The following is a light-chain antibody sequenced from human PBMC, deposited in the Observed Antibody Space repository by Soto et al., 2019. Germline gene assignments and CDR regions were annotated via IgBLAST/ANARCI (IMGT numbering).Light chain of an antibody. Sequence: RLNQCGAAFSGSTGDIVTISCRASQGISSYLAWYQQKPGKAPKLLIYAASTLQSGVPSRFSGSGSGTDFTLTISGLQSEDFATYYCQQDYSLTWKFPEGTKVDI. CDR1: QGISSY. CDR3: QQDYSLTWK. V-gene: IGKV1-8*01. CDR2: AAS. J-gene: IGKJ1*01.